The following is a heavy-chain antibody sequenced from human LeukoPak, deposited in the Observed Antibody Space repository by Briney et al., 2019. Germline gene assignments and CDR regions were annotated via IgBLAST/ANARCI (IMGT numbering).Heavy chain of an antibody. CDR1: GFTFGSHA. V-gene: IGHV3-23*01. CDR3: GKTTVGNSSGQKPAWPVDY. D-gene: IGHD6-19*01. Sequence: GGSLRLSCEASGFTFGSHAMYWVRQAPGKGLEWVAGIFGSGGSPHYADPVKGRFTISRDNSRNTVYLQINSLRAEDTAVYYCGKTTVGNSSGQKPAWPVDYWGQGTLVNVSS. CDR2: IFGSGGSP. J-gene: IGHJ4*02.